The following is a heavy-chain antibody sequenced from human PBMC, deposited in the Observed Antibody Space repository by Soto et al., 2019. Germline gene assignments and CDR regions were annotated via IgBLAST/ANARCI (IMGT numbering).Heavy chain of an antibody. CDR1: GYTFTSYD. CDR3: ARGRKTMVRGGNWFDP. V-gene: IGHV1-8*01. J-gene: IGHJ5*02. CDR2: MNPNSGNT. D-gene: IGHD3-10*01. Sequence: QVQLVQSGAEVKKPGASVKVSCKASGYTFTSYDINWVRQATGQGLEWMGWMNPNSGNTGYAQKCQGRVTMTRNTSISTAYMELSSLRSEDTAVYSCARGRKTMVRGGNWFDPWGQGTLVTVSS.